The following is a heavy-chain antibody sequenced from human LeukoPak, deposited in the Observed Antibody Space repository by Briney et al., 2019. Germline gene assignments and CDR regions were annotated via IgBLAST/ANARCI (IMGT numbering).Heavy chain of an antibody. D-gene: IGHD6-13*01. CDR3: TRDWGGVAAGIDY. CDR2: IKTDGSEK. V-gene: IGHV3-7*01. J-gene: IGHJ4*02. CDR1: GFTFSSFW. Sequence: GGSLRLSCAASGFTFSSFWMSWVPQAPGKGLEWVANIKTDGSEKYYVDSVKGRFTISRDNAKNSLSLQMNSLSAEDTAVYYCTRDWGGVAAGIDYWGQGTLVTVSS.